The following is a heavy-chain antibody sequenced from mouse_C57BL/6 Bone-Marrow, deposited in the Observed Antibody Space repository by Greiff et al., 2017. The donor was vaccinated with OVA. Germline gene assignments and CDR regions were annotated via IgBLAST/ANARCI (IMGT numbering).Heavy chain of an antibody. CDR3: ARYNDGWYFDV. CDR2: IYPSDSET. V-gene: IGHV1-61*01. CDR1: GYTFTSYW. D-gene: IGHD1-3*01. J-gene: IGHJ1*03. Sequence: VQGVESGAELVRPGSSVKLSCKASGYTFTSYWMDWVKQRPGQGLEWIGNIYPSDSETNYNQKFKDKATLTVDKSSSTAYMQLSSLTSEDSAVYYCARYNDGWYFDVWGTGTTVTVSS.